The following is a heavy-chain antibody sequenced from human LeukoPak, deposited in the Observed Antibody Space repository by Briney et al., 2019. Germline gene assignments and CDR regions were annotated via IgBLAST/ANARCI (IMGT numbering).Heavy chain of an antibody. CDR3: ARPTYDFWSGYYSIDAFDI. J-gene: IGHJ3*02. D-gene: IGHD3-3*01. V-gene: IGHV5-51*01. Sequence: GESLKISCKGSGYSFTSYWIAWVRQMPGKGLEWMGIIYPGDSDTRYSPSFQGQVTISADKSISTAYLQWSSLKASDTAMYYCARPTYDFWSGYYSIDAFDIWGQGTMVTVSS. CDR2: IYPGDSDT. CDR1: GYSFTSYW.